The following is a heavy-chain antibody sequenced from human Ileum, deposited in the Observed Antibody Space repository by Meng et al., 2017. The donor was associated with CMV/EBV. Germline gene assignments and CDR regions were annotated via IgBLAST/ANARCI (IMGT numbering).Heavy chain of an antibody. CDR3: ARWSGNCSSTSCRYYFDY. D-gene: IGHD2-2*01. CDR1: GFTFSSYW. CDR2: IKSDGSST. Sequence: GESLKISCAASGFTFSSYWMHWVRQAPGKGLVWVSRIKSDGSSTSYADSVKGRFTISRDNAKNTLYLQMNSLRAEETAVYYCARWSGNCSSTSCRYYFDYWARERWSPSPQ. J-gene: IGHJ4*02. V-gene: IGHV3-74*01.